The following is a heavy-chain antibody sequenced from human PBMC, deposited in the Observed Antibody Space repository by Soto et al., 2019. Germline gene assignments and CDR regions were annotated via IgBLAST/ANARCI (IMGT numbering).Heavy chain of an antibody. D-gene: IGHD2-8*01. CDR3: ARPAAEYNNGFDY. J-gene: IGHJ4*02. V-gene: IGHV1-46*01. Sequence: ASVKVSCKASGYTFTNSYMHWVRQAPGQGLEWMGMINPSGGSPSYAQKFQGRVTMTFDTSTSTVYMELSSLRSEDTAVYYCARPAAEYNNGFDYWGQGTLVTVSS. CDR1: GYTFTNSY. CDR2: INPSGGSP.